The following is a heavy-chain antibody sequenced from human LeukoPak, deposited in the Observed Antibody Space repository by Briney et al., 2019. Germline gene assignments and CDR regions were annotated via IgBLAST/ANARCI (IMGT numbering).Heavy chain of an antibody. V-gene: IGHV4-38-2*02. CDR3: ARSTGEWPEWVDYYYYMDV. Sequence: SETLSLTCTVSGYSIRNGYFWGWVRQSPGKGLAWIGNIHQSGSTSYNPSLQSRVTISVDTSKNQFSLKLSSVTAADTAVYYCARSTGEWPEWVDYYYYMDVWGKGTTVTVSS. D-gene: IGHD3-16*01. J-gene: IGHJ6*03. CDR2: IHQSGST. CDR1: GYSIRNGYF.